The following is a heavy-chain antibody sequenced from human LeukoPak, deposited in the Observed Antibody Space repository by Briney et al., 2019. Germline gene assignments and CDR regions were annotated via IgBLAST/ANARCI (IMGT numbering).Heavy chain of an antibody. J-gene: IGHJ6*02. Sequence: GGSLRLSCVGSGFILSSYAMSWVRQAPGKGLEWVSGISGSGGSTHYADSVKGRFTISRDNSKNTLYLQMNSLRAEDTAIFYCAKTLHMSPTTISYGLDVWGQGITVTVSS. D-gene: IGHD1-1*01. CDR3: AKTLHMSPTTISYGLDV. V-gene: IGHV3-23*01. CDR2: ISGSGGST. CDR1: GFILSSYA.